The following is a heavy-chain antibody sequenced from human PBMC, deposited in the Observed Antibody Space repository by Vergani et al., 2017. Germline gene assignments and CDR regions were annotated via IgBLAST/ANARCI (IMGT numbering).Heavy chain of an antibody. J-gene: IGHJ5*02. V-gene: IGHV4-30-4*08. CDR2: IYYSGST. D-gene: IGHD6-13*01. CDR3: AADTHSWQRTDR. Sequence: QVQLQESGPGLVKPSQTLSLTCTVSGGSISSGDYYWSWIRQPPGKGLEWIGYIYYSGSTYYNPSLKSRVTISVDTSKSQFSLRLTSVTAADSAIYYCAADTHSWQRTDRWGQGLLVSVSS. CDR1: GGSISSGDYY.